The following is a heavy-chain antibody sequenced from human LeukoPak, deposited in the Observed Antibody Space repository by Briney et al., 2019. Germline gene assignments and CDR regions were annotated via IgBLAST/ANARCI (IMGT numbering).Heavy chain of an antibody. CDR3: ARAGGSGWYSGAYFDY. CDR1: GYTFTTYG. D-gene: IGHD6-19*01. V-gene: IGHV1-18*01. J-gene: IGHJ4*02. CDR2: ISGNNGNT. Sequence: ASVKISCKASGYTFTTYGIGWVRQAPGQGPDWMGWISGNNGNTHYAQKFQGRVTMTTDTSTTTVYMELGNLRSDDTAVYYCARAGGSGWYSGAYFDYWGQGTLVTVSS.